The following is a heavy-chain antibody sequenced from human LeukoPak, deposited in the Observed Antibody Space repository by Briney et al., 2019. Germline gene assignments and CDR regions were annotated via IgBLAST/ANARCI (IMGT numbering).Heavy chain of an antibody. CDR3: ARDGGVAGIGDDAFDI. Sequence: GASVKVSCKAFGYTFTSYGISWVRQAPGQGLEWMGGIIPIFGTANYAQKFQGRVTITADKSTSTAYMELSSLRSEDTAVYYCARDGGVAGIGDDAFDIWGQGTMVTVSS. J-gene: IGHJ3*02. CDR2: IIPIFGTA. V-gene: IGHV1-69*06. D-gene: IGHD6-19*01. CDR1: GYTFTSYG.